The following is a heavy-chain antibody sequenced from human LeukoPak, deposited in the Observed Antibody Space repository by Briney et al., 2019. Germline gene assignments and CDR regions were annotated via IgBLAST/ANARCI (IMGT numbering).Heavy chain of an antibody. Sequence: SETLSLTCAVSGYSISSGYYWGWIRQPPGKGLEWIGSIYHSGSTYYNPSLKSRVTISVDTSKNQFSLKLSSVTAADTAVYYCARHDYSNYSPKYWGQGTLVTVSS. D-gene: IGHD4-11*01. CDR2: IYHSGST. J-gene: IGHJ4*02. CDR3: ARHDYSNYSPKY. CDR1: GYSISSGYY. V-gene: IGHV4-38-2*01.